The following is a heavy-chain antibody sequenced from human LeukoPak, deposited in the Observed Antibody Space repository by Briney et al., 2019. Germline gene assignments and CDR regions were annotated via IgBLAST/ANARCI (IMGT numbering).Heavy chain of an antibody. CDR3: TSVGAGAFDY. J-gene: IGHJ4*02. D-gene: IGHD1-26*01. CDR2: IRSKAYGGTT. V-gene: IGHV3-49*04. CDR1: GFTFGDYA. Sequence: GRPLRLSCTASGFTFGDYAMSWVRQAPGKGLEWVGFIRSKAYGGTTEYAASVKGRFTISRDDSKSMAYLQMNSLKTEDTATYCCTSVGAGAFDYWGQGTLVTVSS.